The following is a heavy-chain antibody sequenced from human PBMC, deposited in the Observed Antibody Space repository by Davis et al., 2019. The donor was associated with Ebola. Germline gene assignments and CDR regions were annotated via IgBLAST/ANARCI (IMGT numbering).Heavy chain of an antibody. J-gene: IGHJ6*02. Sequence: PSETLSLTCTVSGGSITNYYWSWVRQAPGKGLEWVSYISPDGTTTYYGDSVKGRFTISRDNAKNSVYLQMNSLRAEDSAVYYCAGMGDFGSGFYYYYGLDVWGQGTTVTVSS. D-gene: IGHD3-3*01. CDR1: GGSITNYY. V-gene: IGHV3-11*04. CDR3: AGMGDFGSGFYYYYGLDV. CDR2: ISPDGTTT.